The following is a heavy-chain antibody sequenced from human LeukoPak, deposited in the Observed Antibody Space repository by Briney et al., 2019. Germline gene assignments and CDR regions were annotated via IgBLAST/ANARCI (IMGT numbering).Heavy chain of an antibody. J-gene: IGHJ3*02. CDR1: GFTFDDYA. Sequence: PGGSLRLSCAASGFTFDDYAMHWVRQAPGKGLEWVSGISWNSGSIGYADSVKGRFTISRDNAKNSLYLQMNSLRAEDMALYYCAKASHSMVHAFDIWGQGTMVTVSS. CDR3: AKASHSMVHAFDI. CDR2: ISWNSGSI. D-gene: IGHD4/OR15-4a*01. V-gene: IGHV3-9*03.